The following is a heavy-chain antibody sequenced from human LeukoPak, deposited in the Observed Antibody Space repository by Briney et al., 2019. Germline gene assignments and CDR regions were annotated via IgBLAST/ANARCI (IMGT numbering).Heavy chain of an antibody. J-gene: IGHJ6*02. V-gene: IGHV3-9*01. Sequence: GRSLRLSCAASGFTFDDYAMHWVRQAPGKGLEWVSGISWNSGSIGYADSVKGRFTISRDNAKNSLYLQMNSLRAEDTAVYYCARDRGYCSSTSCYYYYYYGMDVWGQGTTVTVSS. CDR1: GFTFDDYA. D-gene: IGHD2-2*01. CDR2: ISWNSGSI. CDR3: ARDRGYCSSTSCYYYYYYGMDV.